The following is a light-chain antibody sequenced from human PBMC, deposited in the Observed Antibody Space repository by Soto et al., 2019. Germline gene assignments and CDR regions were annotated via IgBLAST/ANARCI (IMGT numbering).Light chain of an antibody. Sequence: QSALTQPASVSGSPGQSITISCTGTSSDVGGYNYVSWYQQHPGKAPKLMIYDVSNRPSGVSNRFSGSKSGNTASLTISGLQAEDEADYDCGMGVFGGGTKLTVL. V-gene: IGLV2-14*01. J-gene: IGLJ2*01. CDR3: GMGV. CDR1: SSDVGGYNY. CDR2: DVS.